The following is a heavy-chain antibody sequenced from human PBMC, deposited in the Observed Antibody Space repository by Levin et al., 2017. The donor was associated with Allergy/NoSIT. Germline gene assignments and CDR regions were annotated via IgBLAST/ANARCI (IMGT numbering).Heavy chain of an antibody. V-gene: IGHV3-7*01. J-gene: IGHJ4*02. CDR2: IKQDGSDK. CDR3: ATEEWVSYDFWSGYSDY. CDR1: GFTFSRYW. Sequence: SCAASGFTFSRYWMTWVRQAPGKGLEWVANIKQDGSDKYYVDSVEGRFTISRDNAKNSLYLQMNSLRAEDTAVYYCATEEWVSYDFWSGYSDYWGQGTLVTVSS. D-gene: IGHD3-3*01.